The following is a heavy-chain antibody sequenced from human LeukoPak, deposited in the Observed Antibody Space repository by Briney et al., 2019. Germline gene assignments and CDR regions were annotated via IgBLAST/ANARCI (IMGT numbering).Heavy chain of an antibody. CDR3: AIDLVAGDAFDI. D-gene: IGHD5-12*01. V-gene: IGHV4-30-4*08. Sequence: SQTLSLTCTVSGGSISSGDYYWRWLRQPPGKGLEWLGYIYYSGSTYYNPSREGRVSISVDTSKNQFSLKLSSVTAADTAVYYCAIDLVAGDAFDIWGQGTMVTVSS. CDR1: GGSISSGDYY. CDR2: IYYSGST. J-gene: IGHJ3*02.